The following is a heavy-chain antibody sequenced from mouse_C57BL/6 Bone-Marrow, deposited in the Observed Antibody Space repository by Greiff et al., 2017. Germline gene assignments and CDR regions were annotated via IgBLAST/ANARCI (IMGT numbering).Heavy chain of an antibody. J-gene: IGHJ2*01. Sequence: EVKLMESGGDLVKPGGSLKLSCAASGFTFSSYGMSWVRQTPDKRLEWVATISSGGSYTYYPDSVKGRFTISRDNAKNTLYLQMSSLKSEDTAMYYCARRGYYGDYWGQGTTLTVSS. CDR2: ISSGGSYT. V-gene: IGHV5-6*02. D-gene: IGHD1-1*01. CDR3: ARRGYYGDY. CDR1: GFTFSSYG.